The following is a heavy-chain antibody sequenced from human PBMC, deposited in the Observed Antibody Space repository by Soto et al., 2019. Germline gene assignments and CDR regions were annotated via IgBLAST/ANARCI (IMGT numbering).Heavy chain of an antibody. Sequence: GESLKISCKGFGYSFSSYWISWVRQMPGKGLEWMGRIDPSDAYTNYSPSFKGHVTISTDKSISTAYLQWSSLRASDTAMYYCARRYCGSTSCPSNYYAMDVWGQGTTVTVSS. D-gene: IGHD2-2*01. CDR2: IDPSDAYT. V-gene: IGHV5-10-1*01. CDR1: GYSFSSYW. CDR3: ARRYCGSTSCPSNYYAMDV. J-gene: IGHJ6*02.